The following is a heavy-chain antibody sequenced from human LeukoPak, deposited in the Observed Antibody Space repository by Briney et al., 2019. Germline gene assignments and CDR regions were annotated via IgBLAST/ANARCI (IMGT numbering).Heavy chain of an antibody. D-gene: IGHD3-10*01. V-gene: IGHV4-4*07. CDR1: GASISSYY. CDR3: ARLAVLLWFGEQVDY. J-gene: IGHJ4*02. Sequence: SETLSLTCTVSGASISSYYWSWIRQPPGKGPEWIGRIYTSAIISGNTNYNPSLKSRVTMSVDTSKNQFSLKLSSVTAADTAVYYCARLAVLLWFGEQVDYWGQGTLVTVSS. CDR2: IYTSAIISGNT.